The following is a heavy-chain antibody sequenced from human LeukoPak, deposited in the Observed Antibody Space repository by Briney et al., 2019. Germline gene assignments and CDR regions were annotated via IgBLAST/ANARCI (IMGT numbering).Heavy chain of an antibody. Sequence: PSETLSLTCAVYGGSFSGYYWSWIRQPPGKGLVWIGRISPSGSTNYSPSLKSRVTISVDKSKTQFSLILTSVTAADTAVYFCARSPTKRVTDDYWGQGTLVTVSS. V-gene: IGHV4-34*01. J-gene: IGHJ4*02. CDR3: ARSPTKRVTDDY. CDR1: GGSFSGYY. CDR2: ISPSGST. D-gene: IGHD5/OR15-5a*01.